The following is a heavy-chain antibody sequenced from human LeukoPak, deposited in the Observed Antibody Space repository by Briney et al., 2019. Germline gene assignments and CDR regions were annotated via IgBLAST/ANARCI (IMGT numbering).Heavy chain of an antibody. V-gene: IGHV3-23*01. Sequence: PPRSLRLSCAPSGFTFSSYAISWVSQTPGKGLEWDSAISGCGGRTYNADSVKGQFTISRNNSKNTPYLQRTSLRAEDTAVYYCARCGGGSCRTDAFEIWGQGTMVTVSS. J-gene: IGHJ3*02. CDR3: ARCGGGSCRTDAFEI. CDR2: ISGCGGRT. D-gene: IGHD2-15*01. CDR1: GFTFSSYA.